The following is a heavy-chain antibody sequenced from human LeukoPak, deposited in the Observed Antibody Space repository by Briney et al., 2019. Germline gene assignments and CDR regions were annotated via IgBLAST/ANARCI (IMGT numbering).Heavy chain of an antibody. D-gene: IGHD5-12*01. Sequence: GGSLRLSCTASGFTFSSYSMNWVRQAPGKGLEWVSSISSSSSYIYYADSVKGRFTISRDNAKNSLYLQMNSLRAEDTAVYYCARDTGYSGYETDYWGQGTLVTVSS. J-gene: IGHJ4*02. CDR2: ISSSSSYI. V-gene: IGHV3-21*01. CDR1: GFTFSSYS. CDR3: ARDTGYSGYETDY.